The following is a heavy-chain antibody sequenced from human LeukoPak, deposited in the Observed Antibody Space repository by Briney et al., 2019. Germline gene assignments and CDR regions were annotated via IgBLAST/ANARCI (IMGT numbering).Heavy chain of an antibody. CDR1: GFTFSSYS. D-gene: IGHD6-19*01. CDR2: ISSSSSHI. V-gene: IGHV3-21*01. J-gene: IGHJ4*02. CDR3: ARDLVAVAGTDY. Sequence: GGSLRLSCAASGFTFSSYSMNWVRQAPGKGLEWVSSISSSSSHIYYADSVKGRFTISRDNAKNSLYLQMNSLRAEDTAVYYCARDLVAVAGTDYWGQGTLVTVSS.